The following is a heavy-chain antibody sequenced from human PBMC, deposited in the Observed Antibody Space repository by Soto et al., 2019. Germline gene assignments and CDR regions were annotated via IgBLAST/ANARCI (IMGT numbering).Heavy chain of an antibody. CDR2: INPNSGGT. CDR3: ARGGPVWDYNHYYHSKHWYFDL. CDR1: GYTFTGYY. J-gene: IGHJ2*01. D-gene: IGHD3-10*01. V-gene: IGHV1-2*04. Sequence: ASVKVSCKASGYTFTGYYMHWVRQAPGQGLEWMGWINPNSGGTNYAQKFQGWVTMTRDTSISTAYMELSRLRSDDTAVYYCARGGPVWDYNHYYHSKHWYFDLWGRGTLVTVSS.